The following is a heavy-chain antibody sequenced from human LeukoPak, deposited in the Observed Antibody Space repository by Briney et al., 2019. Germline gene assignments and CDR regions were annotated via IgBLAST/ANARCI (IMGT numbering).Heavy chain of an antibody. J-gene: IGHJ4*02. CDR1: VGSISSSSYY. CDR3: ARNYGGNSPFDY. CDR2: IYYSGST. V-gene: IGHV4-39*01. Sequence: PSETLSLTCTVSVGSISSSSYYWGWIRQPPGKGLEWIGNIYYSGSTYYNPSLKSRVTISVDTSKNQFSLKLSSVTAADTAVYYCARNYGGNSPFDYWGQGTLVTVSS. D-gene: IGHD4-23*01.